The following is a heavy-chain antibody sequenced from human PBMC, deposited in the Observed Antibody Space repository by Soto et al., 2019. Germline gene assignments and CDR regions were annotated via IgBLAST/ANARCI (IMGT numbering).Heavy chain of an antibody. Sequence: PGGSLILSCAASGFHFSSYIMNWVRQAPGKGLEWVSYISSSSSTIYYADSVKGRFTISRDNAKNSLYLQMNSLRAEDTAVYYCARVTALGSGGGLDIWGQGTMVTVSS. V-gene: IGHV3-48*01. D-gene: IGHD2-15*01. CDR1: GFHFSSYI. J-gene: IGHJ3*02. CDR2: ISSSSSTI. CDR3: ARVTALGSGGGLDI.